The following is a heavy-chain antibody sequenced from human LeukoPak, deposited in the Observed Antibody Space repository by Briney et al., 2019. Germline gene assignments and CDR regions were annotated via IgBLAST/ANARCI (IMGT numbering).Heavy chain of an antibody. Sequence: GASVKVSCKASGYTFTSYYMHWVRQAPGQGLEWMGIINSSGGSTSYAQKFQGRVTMTRDMSTSTVYMELNSLRSEDTAVYYCARESIHSKFDYRGQGTLVTVSS. CDR3: ARESIHSKFDY. CDR1: GYTFTSYY. CDR2: INSSGGST. D-gene: IGHD2-21*01. V-gene: IGHV1-46*01. J-gene: IGHJ4*02.